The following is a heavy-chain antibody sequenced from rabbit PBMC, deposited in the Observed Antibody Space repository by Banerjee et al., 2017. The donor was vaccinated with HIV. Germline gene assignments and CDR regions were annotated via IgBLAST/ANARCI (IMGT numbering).Heavy chain of an antibody. CDR1: GFDFSGYY. CDR2: IDTGKGST. Sequence: QLKETGGGLVQPGGSLTLSCKASGFDFSGYYMSWVRQAPGKGLEWIGIIDTGKGSTDYASWVNGRFTISSDNAQPTVDLQMNSLTAADTATYFCVRVGYTYDYAGYAYTTYNLWGQGTLVTVS. CDR3: VRVGYTYDYAGYAYTTYNL. V-gene: IGHV1S7*01. D-gene: IGHD6-1*01. J-gene: IGHJ4*01.